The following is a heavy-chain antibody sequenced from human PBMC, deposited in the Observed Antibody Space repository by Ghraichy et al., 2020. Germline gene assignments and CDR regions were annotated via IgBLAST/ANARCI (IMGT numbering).Heavy chain of an antibody. V-gene: IGHV4-30-2*01. CDR3: ARGAEGGRFDP. CDR1: GGSIRSGDYS. D-gene: IGHD6-13*01. Sequence: SETLSLTCAVSGGSIRSGDYSWSWIRQPPGKGLEWVGSIYDSGSTFYNPSLKGRGTLSVDRWRTQFSLDLNSVTAADTAVYFCARGAEGGRFDPWGQGTLVTVSS. CDR2: IYDSGST. J-gene: IGHJ5*02.